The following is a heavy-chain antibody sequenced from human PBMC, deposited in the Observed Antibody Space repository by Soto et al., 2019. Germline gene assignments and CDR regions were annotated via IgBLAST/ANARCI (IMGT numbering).Heavy chain of an antibody. V-gene: IGHV1-3*01. CDR2: INAGNGNT. CDR3: ARASGPGGQVFLEWLSWFDP. D-gene: IGHD3-3*01. CDR1: GYTFTSYA. Sequence: ASEKVSCKASGYTFTSYAMHWVRQAPGQRLEWMGWINAGNGNTKYSQKFKGRVTITRNTSASTAYMELSSLRSEDTAVYYCARASGPGGQVFLEWLSWFDPWGQGNLVPVSS. J-gene: IGHJ5*02.